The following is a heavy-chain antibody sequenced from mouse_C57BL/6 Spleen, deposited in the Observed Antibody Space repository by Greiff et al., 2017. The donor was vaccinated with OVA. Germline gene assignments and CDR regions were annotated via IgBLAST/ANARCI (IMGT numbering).Heavy chain of an antibody. CDR3: ARIYYGNPYWYFDV. CDR1: GYTFTDYY. D-gene: IGHD2-1*01. V-gene: IGHV1-26*01. J-gene: IGHJ1*03. Sequence: EVQLQQSGPELVKPGASVKISCKASGYTFTDYYMNWVKQSHGKSLEWIGDINPNNGGTSYNQKFKGKATLTVDKSSSTAYMELRSLTSEDSAVYYCARIYYGNPYWYFDVWGTGTTVTVSS. CDR2: INPNNGGT.